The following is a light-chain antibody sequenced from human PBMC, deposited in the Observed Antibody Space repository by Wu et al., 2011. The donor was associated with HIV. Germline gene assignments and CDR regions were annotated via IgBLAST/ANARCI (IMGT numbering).Light chain of an antibody. CDR2: AAS. V-gene: IGKV1-8*01. CDR3: QQYYSYPYT. Sequence: AIRMTQSPSSLSASTGDRVTITCRASQGISSYLAWYQQKPGKAPKLLIYAASTLQSGVPSRFSGSGSGTDFTLTISCLQSEDFATYYCQQYYSYPYTFCLGDQAGDQT. CDR1: QGISSY. J-gene: IGKJ2*01.